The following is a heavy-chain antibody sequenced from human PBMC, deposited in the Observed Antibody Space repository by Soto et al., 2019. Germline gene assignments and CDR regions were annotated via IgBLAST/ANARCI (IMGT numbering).Heavy chain of an antibody. CDR3: ARPSRGGVDYFDY. CDR2: IYYSGST. V-gene: IGHV4-39*01. D-gene: IGHD2-15*01. Sequence: SETLSLTCTVSGGSISSSSYYWGWIRQPPGKGLEWIGSIYYSGSTYYNPSLKSRVTISVDTSKNQFSLKLSSVTAADTAVYYCARPSRGGVDYFDYWGQGTLVTVSS. CDR1: GGSISSSSYY. J-gene: IGHJ4*02.